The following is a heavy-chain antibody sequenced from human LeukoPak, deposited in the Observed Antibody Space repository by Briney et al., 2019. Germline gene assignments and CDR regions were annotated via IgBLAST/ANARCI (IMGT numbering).Heavy chain of an antibody. CDR1: GYTFTSYY. D-gene: IGHD3-9*01. CDR2: INPSGGST. J-gene: IGHJ3*02. Sequence: ASVKVSCKASGYTFTSYYMHWVQQAPGQGLEWMGIINPSGGSTSYAQKFQGRVTMTRDMSTSTVYMELSSLRSEDTAVYYCARVRLVLRYFDWLSGAFDIWGQGTMVTVSS. V-gene: IGHV1-46*01. CDR3: ARVRLVLRYFDWLSGAFDI.